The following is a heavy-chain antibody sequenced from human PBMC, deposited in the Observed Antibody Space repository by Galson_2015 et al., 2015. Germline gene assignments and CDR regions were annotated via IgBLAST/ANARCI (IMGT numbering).Heavy chain of an antibody. CDR2: ISSSSSYI. CDR1: GFTFSSYS. CDR3: ARVPGIAVAGIDY. V-gene: IGHV3-21*01. J-gene: IGHJ4*02. D-gene: IGHD6-19*01. Sequence: SLRLSCAASGFTFSSYSMNWVRQAPGKGLEWVSSISSSSSYIYYADSVKGRFTISRDNAKNSPYLQMNSLRAEDTAVYYCARVPGIAVAGIDYWGQGTLVTVSS.